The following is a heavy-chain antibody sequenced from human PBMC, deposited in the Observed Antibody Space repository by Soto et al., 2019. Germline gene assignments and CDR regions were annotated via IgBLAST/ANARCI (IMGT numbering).Heavy chain of an antibody. CDR3: ARPIRGTSGMGV. V-gene: IGHV1-18*01. CDR2: ISGYNGNT. D-gene: IGHD1-1*01. CDR1: GYTFTSEG. Sequence: ASVKVSCKGSGYTFTSEGINWVRQAPGQVLERMGWISGYNGNTNYAQKLQDRVTMTTDTSTSTAYMELRSLRSDETAEYYCARPIRGTSGMGVWGKGNTVTVSS. J-gene: IGHJ6*04.